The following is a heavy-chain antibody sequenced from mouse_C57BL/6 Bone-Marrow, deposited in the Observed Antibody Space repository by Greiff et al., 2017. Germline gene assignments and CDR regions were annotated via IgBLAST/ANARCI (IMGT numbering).Heavy chain of an antibody. Sequence: EVKLVESGGDLVKPGGSVTLSCAASGFTFSSYGMSWVRQTPDKRLEWVATISSGGSYTYYPDSVKGRFTISRDNAKSTLYLVMSSLKSEDTAMYSGARHEGYYGCSSPWYFGVWGTGTTVTVSS. CDR3: ARHEGYYGCSSPWYFGV. CDR1: GFTFSSYG. J-gene: IGHJ1*03. D-gene: IGHD1-1*01. CDR2: ISSGGSYT. V-gene: IGHV5-6*02.